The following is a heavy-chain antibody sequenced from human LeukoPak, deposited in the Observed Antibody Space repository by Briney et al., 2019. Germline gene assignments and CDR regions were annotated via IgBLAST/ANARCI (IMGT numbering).Heavy chain of an antibody. J-gene: IGHJ5*02. D-gene: IGHD1-26*01. CDR2: IYYSGST. Sequence: SETLSLTCTVSGGSISSSSYYWGWIRQPPGKGLEWTGSIYYSGSTYYNPSLKSRVTISVDTSKNQFSLKLSSVTAADTAVYYCARQDSGGSPSGWFDPWGQGTLVTVSS. V-gene: IGHV4-39*01. CDR1: GGSISSSSYY. CDR3: ARQDSGGSPSGWFDP.